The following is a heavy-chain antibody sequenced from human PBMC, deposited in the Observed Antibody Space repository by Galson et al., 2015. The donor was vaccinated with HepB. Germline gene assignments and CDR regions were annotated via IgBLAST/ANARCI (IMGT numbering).Heavy chain of an antibody. Sequence: SLRLSCAASGFTVSSTSMSWVRQPPGKGLDWVSVVSNDDTTYYADSVKGRFTISRDNSKNTLYLQMDGLRAEDTAVYYCARDWGGGATERFDYWGQGTLVTVSS. CDR3: ARDWGGGATERFDY. CDR1: GFTVSSTS. J-gene: IGHJ4*02. D-gene: IGHD2-21*01. CDR2: VSNDDTT. V-gene: IGHV3-53*01.